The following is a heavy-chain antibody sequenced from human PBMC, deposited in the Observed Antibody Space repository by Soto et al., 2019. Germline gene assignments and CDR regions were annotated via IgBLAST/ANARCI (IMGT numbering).Heavy chain of an antibody. CDR2: INPNSGGT. V-gene: IGHV1-2*04. CDR3: ARDNGGRGYSYGYYYYGMDV. CDR1: GYTFTGYY. J-gene: IGHJ6*02. Sequence: ASVKVSCKASGYTFTGYYMHWVRQAPGQGLEWMGWINPNSGGTNYAQKLQGWVTMTRDTSISTAYIELSRLRSDDTAVYYCARDNGGRGYSYGYYYYGMDVWGQGTTVTVSS. D-gene: IGHD5-18*01.